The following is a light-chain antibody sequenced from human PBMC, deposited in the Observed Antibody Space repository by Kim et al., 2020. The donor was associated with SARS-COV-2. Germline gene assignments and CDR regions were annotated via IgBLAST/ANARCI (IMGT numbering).Light chain of an antibody. CDR2: FNSDGSH. Sequence: QLVLTQSPSASASLGASVKLTCTLSSGHSSYAIAWHQQQPEKGPRYLMKFNSDGSHSKGDGIPDRFSGSISGAERYLTISSLQSEDEADYYCQTWDTGIRVFGGGTQLTVL. J-gene: IGLJ3*02. CDR3: QTWDTGIRV. CDR1: SGHSSYA. V-gene: IGLV4-69*01.